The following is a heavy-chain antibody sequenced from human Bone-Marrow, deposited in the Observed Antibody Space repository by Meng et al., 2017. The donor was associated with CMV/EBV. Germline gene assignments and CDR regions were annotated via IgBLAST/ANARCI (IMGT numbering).Heavy chain of an antibody. CDR1: GYTFTSYA. CDR3: ARDRAIAVAGYYYYYGMDV. J-gene: IGHJ6*02. CDR2: INTNTGNP. V-gene: IGHV7-4-1*01. D-gene: IGHD6-19*01. Sequence: ASVKVSCKASGYTFTSYAMNWVRQAPGQGLEWMGWINTNTGNPTYAQGFTGRFVFSLDTSVSTAYLQICSLKAEDTAVYYCARDRAIAVAGYYYYYGMDVWGQGITVTVSS.